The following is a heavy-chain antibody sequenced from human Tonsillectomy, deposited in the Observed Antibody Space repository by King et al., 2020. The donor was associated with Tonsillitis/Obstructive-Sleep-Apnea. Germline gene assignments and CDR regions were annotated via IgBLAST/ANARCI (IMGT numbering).Heavy chain of an antibody. Sequence: VQLQESGPGLVKPSQTLSLTCTVSGGSISSGGYYWSWIRQHPGKSLEWIGYTYYSGSTYYNPSLKSRVTISVDTSNNQFSLNLSSVTAADTAVYYCARDDPRYGIDAYCDYWSQGTLVTVSS. D-gene: IGHD4-17*01. J-gene: IGHJ4*02. CDR3: ARDDPRYGIDAYCDY. CDR2: TYYSGST. V-gene: IGHV4-31*03. CDR1: GGSISSGGYY.